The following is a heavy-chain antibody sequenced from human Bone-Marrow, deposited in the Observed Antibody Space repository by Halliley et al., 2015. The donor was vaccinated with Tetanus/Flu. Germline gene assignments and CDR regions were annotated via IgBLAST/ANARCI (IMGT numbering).Heavy chain of an antibody. V-gene: IGHV1-18*04. J-gene: IGHJ4*02. D-gene: IGHD3-10*01. CDR1: GYTFISFG. Sequence: QLVQSGAEVKKPGASVKVSCKTSGYTFISFGISWVRQAPGQGLEWMGWISGYNGSTTYAQNVQDRVTMTTDTSTSTAYMELRSLRSDDTALYYCARESISMVRGVIPPYNLDYWGQGTLVSVSS. CDR3: ARESISMVRGVIPPYNLDY. CDR2: ISGYNGST.